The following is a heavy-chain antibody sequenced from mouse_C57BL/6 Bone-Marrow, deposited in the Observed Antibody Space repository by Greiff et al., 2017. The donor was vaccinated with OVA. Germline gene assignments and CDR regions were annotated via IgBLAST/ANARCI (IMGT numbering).Heavy chain of an antibody. CDR1: GFNIKNTY. D-gene: IGHD1-1*01. CDR2: IDPANGNT. CDR3: ARGILRYPAWIAD. J-gene: IGHJ3*01. Sequence: VQLQQSVAELVRPGASVKLSCTASGFNIKNTYMHWVKQRPEQGLEWIGRIDPANGNTKYAPKFQGKATITAEPSSNTAYLHISSMTSEDTAIYYCARGILRYPAWIADWGQGTLVTVSA. V-gene: IGHV14-3*01.